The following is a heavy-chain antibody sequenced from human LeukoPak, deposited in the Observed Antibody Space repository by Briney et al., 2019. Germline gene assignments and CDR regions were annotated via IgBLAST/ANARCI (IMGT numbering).Heavy chain of an antibody. CDR3: AKHVSGSLFYFDY. CDR1: GFTFSSYV. Sequence: PGGSLRLSCAASGFTFSSYVMSWVRQAPGKGLEWVSGISGTGYNTYYADSVKGRFTISRDNSKNTLYLQMNSLGAEDTAVYYCAKHVSGSLFYFDYWGQRTLVTVSS. CDR2: ISGTGYNT. V-gene: IGHV3-23*01. J-gene: IGHJ4*02. D-gene: IGHD3-10*01.